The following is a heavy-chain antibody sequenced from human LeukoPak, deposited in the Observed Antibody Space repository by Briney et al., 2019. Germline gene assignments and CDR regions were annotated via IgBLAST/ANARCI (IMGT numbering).Heavy chain of an antibody. V-gene: IGHV3-23*01. CDR2: ISGSGGST. CDR3: AKRLGTARTSLDY. J-gene: IGHJ4*02. Sequence: GGSLRLSCAAPGSTFSSYGMSWVRQAPGKGLEWVSAISGSGGSTYYADSVKGRFTISRDNSKNTLYLQMNSLRAEDTAVYYCAKRLGTARTSLDYWGQGTLVTVSS. D-gene: IGHD6-6*01. CDR1: GSTFSSYG.